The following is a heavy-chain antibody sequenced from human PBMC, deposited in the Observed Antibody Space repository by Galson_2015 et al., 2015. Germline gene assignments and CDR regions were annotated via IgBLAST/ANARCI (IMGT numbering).Heavy chain of an antibody. D-gene: IGHD6-13*01. Sequence: SVKVSCKASGYTFTSYAMHWVRQAPGQRLEWMGWINAGNGNTKYSQKFQGRVTITRDTSASTAYMELSSLRSEDTAVYYCARDSHTIAADYDAFEIWGQGTMVTVSS. CDR2: INAGNGNT. J-gene: IGHJ3*02. V-gene: IGHV1-3*01. CDR1: GYTFTSYA. CDR3: ARDSHTIAADYDAFEI.